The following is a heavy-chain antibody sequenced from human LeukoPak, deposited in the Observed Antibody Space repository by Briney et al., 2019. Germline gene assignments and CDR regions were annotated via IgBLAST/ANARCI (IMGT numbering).Heavy chain of an antibody. Sequence: GGSLRLSCAASGFTFSSYSMNWVRQAPGKGLEWVSSISSSSSYIYHADSVKGRFTISRDNAKNSLYLQMNSLRAEDTAVYYCARADILTGYYNRRFDYWGQGTLVTVSS. CDR1: GFTFSSYS. V-gene: IGHV3-21*01. J-gene: IGHJ4*02. D-gene: IGHD3-9*01. CDR2: ISSSSSYI. CDR3: ARADILTGYYNRRFDY.